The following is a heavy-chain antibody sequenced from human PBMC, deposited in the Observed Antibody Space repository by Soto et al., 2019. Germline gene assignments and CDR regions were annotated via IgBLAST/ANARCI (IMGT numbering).Heavy chain of an antibody. J-gene: IGHJ4*02. D-gene: IGHD3-22*01. CDR3: ARNGYADSSGYFDY. CDR1: GDSMSSSNW. CDR2: AHHSGRT. Sequence: SETLSLTCTVSGDSMSSSNWWNWVRQPPGKGLEWIGEAHHSGRTNYNPSLKSRVTISVDKSKNQFSLKLSSVTAADTAVYYCARNGYADSSGYFDYWGQGTLVTVSS. V-gene: IGHV4-4*02.